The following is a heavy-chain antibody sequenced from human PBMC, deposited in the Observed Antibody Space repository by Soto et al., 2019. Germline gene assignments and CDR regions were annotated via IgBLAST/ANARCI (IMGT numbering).Heavy chain of an antibody. V-gene: IGHV6-1*01. CDR1: GDSVSSKNAA. Sequence: PSQTLSLTCDISGDSVSSKNAAWNWIRQSPSRGLEWLGRTYYRSKWHSGYAVSVRSRVSISPDTSKNRFSLQLNSVTPDDTAVYYCARSGPGGYIDHWGRGTLVTAPQ. J-gene: IGHJ4*02. CDR2: TYYRSKWHS. CDR3: ARSGPGGYIDH. D-gene: IGHD2-15*01.